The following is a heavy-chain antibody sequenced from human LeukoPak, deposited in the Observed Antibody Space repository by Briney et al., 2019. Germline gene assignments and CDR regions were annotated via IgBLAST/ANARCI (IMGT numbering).Heavy chain of an antibody. Sequence: AASVKVSRKASGYTFTGYYVHWVRQAPGQGLEWMGWINPNSGGTNYAQKFQGRVTMTRDTSISTAYMELSRLRSDDTAVYYCAREGDGYTFDYWGQGTLVTVSS. CDR3: AREGDGYTFDY. D-gene: IGHD5-24*01. V-gene: IGHV1-2*02. CDR1: GYTFTGYY. J-gene: IGHJ4*02. CDR2: INPNSGGT.